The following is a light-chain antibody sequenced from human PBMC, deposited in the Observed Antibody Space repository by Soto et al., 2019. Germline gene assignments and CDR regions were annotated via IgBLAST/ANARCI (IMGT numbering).Light chain of an antibody. CDR1: QSITNY. Sequence: DIQMTQSPSSLSASVGDRVTITCRASQSITNYLNWYQHKPGKAPKLLIYTSSTLQSRVPLRFSGSGSGTDFSLTISGLQPEDSATYYCQQSYSTPTFGQGTKVEI. J-gene: IGKJ1*01. V-gene: IGKV1-39*01. CDR3: QQSYSTPT. CDR2: TSS.